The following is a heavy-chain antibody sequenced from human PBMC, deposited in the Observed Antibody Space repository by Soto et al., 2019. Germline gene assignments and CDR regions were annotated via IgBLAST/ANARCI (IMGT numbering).Heavy chain of an antibody. D-gene: IGHD4-17*01. V-gene: IGHV3-48*02. CDR1: GVTFSSYS. CDR2: ISSSSSTI. Sequence: PGGSLRHSCAASGVTFSSYSMNLVRQATGKGLEWVSYISSSSSTIYYADSVKGRFTISRDNAKNSLYLQMNSLRDEDTAVYYCARDPTVTTVYDYYYYGMDVWGQGTTVTVSS. J-gene: IGHJ6*02. CDR3: ARDPTVTTVYDYYYYGMDV.